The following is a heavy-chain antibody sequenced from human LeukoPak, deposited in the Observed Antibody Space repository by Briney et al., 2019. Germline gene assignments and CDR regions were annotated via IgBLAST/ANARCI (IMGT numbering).Heavy chain of an antibody. CDR1: GLTFSSYD. CDR3: ARDPSGRGMDV. Sequence: PGGSLRLSCAASGLTFSSYDMQWVRQVIGKGLEWVSAIGIAGDTHYSGSVKGRFTISRENAKNSLYLQMNSLRAGDTAVYYCARDPSGRGMDVWGQGTTVTVSS. V-gene: IGHV3-13*01. CDR2: IGIAGDT. D-gene: IGHD6-19*01. J-gene: IGHJ6*02.